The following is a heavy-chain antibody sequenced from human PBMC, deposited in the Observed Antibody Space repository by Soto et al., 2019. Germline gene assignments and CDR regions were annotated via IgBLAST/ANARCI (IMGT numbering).Heavy chain of an antibody. D-gene: IGHD3-22*01. Sequence: SETLSLTRTVSGGSISSGGDYWSWIRQHPGKGLEWIGYIYYSGSTYYNPSLKSRVTISVDTSKNQFSLKLSSVTAADTAVYYCARDSGYYEGSYYYYGMDVCGQVTTVTVSS. CDR1: GGSISSGGDY. CDR3: ARDSGYYEGSYYYYGMDV. CDR2: IYYSGST. V-gene: IGHV4-31*03. J-gene: IGHJ6*02.